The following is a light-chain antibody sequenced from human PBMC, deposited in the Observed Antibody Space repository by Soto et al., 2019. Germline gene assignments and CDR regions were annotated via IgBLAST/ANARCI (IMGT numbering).Light chain of an antibody. CDR2: KAS. Sequence: DIQMTQSPSTLSGSVGDRVTITCLASPTIISWLAWYQKKPGKAPKLLIYKASTLKSGVPSRFSGSGSGTEFTLTISRLQPDDFATYYSKHYNSXSEACGQGTKV. CDR1: PTIISW. CDR3: KHYNSXSEA. J-gene: IGKJ1*01. V-gene: IGKV1-5*03.